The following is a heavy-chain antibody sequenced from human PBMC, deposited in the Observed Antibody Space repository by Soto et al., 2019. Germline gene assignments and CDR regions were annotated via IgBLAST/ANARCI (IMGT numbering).Heavy chain of an antibody. CDR1: GDSFSSNSAA. D-gene: IGHD2-15*01. CDR2: TYYRSKWYN. V-gene: IGHV6-1*01. CDR3: ARDWTPPYCSGGSCYRLNWFDP. J-gene: IGHJ5*02. Sequence: SQTLSLTCAISGDSFSSNSAAWNWIRQSPSRGLEWLGRTYYRSKWYNDYAVSVKSRITINPDTSKNQFSLQLNSVTPEDTAVYYCARDWTPPYCSGGSCYRLNWFDPWGQGTLVTVS.